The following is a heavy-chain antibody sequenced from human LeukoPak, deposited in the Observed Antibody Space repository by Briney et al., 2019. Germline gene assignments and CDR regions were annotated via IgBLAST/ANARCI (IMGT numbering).Heavy chain of an antibody. V-gene: IGHV4-30-4*01. D-gene: IGHD1-26*01. CDR1: GGSISSGDYY. CDR2: IYYSAST. Sequence: SETLSLTCTVSGGSISSGDYYWSWIRQPPGKGLEWIGYIYYSASTYYNPSLKSRVTISVDTSKNQFSLKPSSVTAADTAVYYCARSGSYLGYYFDYWGQGTLVTVSS. CDR3: ARSGSYLGYYFDY. J-gene: IGHJ4*02.